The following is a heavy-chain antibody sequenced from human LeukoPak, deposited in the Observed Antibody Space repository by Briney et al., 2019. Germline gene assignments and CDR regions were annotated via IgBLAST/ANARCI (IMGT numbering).Heavy chain of an antibody. V-gene: IGHV4-59*01. CDR3: ARDGYGSGSYNYYYYMDV. J-gene: IGHJ6*03. Sequence: SETLSLTCTVSGGSISSYYWRWIRQPPGKGLEWIGYIYYSGSTNYNPSLKSRVTISVDTSKNQFSLKLSSVTAADTAVYYCARDGYGSGSYNYYYYMDVWGKGTTVTVSS. CDR1: GGSISSYY. CDR2: IYYSGST. D-gene: IGHD3-10*01.